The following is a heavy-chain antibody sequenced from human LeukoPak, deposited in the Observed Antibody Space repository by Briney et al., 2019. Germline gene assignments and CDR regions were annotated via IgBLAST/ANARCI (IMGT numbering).Heavy chain of an antibody. CDR1: GFTFSSYT. CDR3: AKGSTVTTVYNWFDP. Sequence: GGSLRLSCAASGFTFSSYTMSWVRQAPGKGLEWVSGIVGGGSSTYYADVVRGRFTISRDNFKNTLYLQMNSLRAEDTAVYYCAKGSTVTTVYNWFDPWGQGTLVTVSS. D-gene: IGHD4-17*01. CDR2: IVGGGSST. J-gene: IGHJ5*02. V-gene: IGHV3-23*01.